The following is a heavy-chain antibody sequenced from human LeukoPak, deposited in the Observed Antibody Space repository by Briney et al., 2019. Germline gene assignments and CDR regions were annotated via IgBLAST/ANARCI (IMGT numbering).Heavy chain of an antibody. V-gene: IGHV3-48*03. CDR1: GFTFSSYE. CDR2: ISSSGSTI. D-gene: IGHD3-10*02. J-gene: IGHJ6*04. CDR3: AELGITMIGGV. Sequence: PGGSLRLSCAASGFTFSSYEMNWVPQAPGKGRKRVSYISSSGSTIYYADSVKGRFTISRDNAKNSLYLQMNSLRAEDTAVYYCAELGITMIGGVWGKGTTVTISS.